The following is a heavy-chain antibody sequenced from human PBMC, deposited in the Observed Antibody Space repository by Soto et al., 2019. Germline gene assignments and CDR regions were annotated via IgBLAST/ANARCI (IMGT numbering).Heavy chain of an antibody. CDR1: GGTFGTYI. CDR3: TVRSMGDVDS. D-gene: IGHD1-26*01. J-gene: IGHJ4*02. CDR2: IIPIFGTT. V-gene: IGHV1-69*01. Sequence: QVHLVQSGAEVKKPGSSVKVSCTASGGTFGTYIISWVRQGPGQGLEWMGGIIPIFGTTTYAQKFQGRVTITADESPGTAYMDLSSLRSGDPALYYCTVRSMGDVDSWGQGTLVAVSS.